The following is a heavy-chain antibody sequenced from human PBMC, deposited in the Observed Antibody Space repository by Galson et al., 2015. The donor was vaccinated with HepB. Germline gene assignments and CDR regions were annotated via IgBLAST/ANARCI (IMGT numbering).Heavy chain of an antibody. D-gene: IGHD3-22*01. J-gene: IGHJ5*02. CDR3: ARRAYYYDSSGDSLWFDT. CDR2: IDPSDSYT. Sequence: QSGAEVKKPRESLRIFCSGSGYSFPSYWSSWVRQLPGKGLEWMGRIDPSDSYTNYSPSFQGHVTISADKSISTAYLQWSGLKATDSAMYDCARRAYYYDSSGDSLWFDTWGQGTLVTVSS. CDR1: GYSFPSYW. V-gene: IGHV5-10-1*03.